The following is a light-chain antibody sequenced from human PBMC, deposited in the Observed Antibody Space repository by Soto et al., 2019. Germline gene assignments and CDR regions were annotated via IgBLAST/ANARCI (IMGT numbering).Light chain of an antibody. CDR2: KAS. V-gene: IGKV1-5*03. CDR3: QQYNSYPWT. Sequence: DIQMTQSPSTLSASVGDRVTITFRASQSISSWLAWYQQKPGKAPKLLLYKASSLASGVPSRFSGSGSGTEFTLTISSLQPDDFAPYYCQQYNSYPWTCGQGTKVEIK. J-gene: IGKJ1*01. CDR1: QSISSW.